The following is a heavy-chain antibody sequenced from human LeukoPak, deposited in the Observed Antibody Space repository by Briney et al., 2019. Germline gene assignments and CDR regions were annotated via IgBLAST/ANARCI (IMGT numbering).Heavy chain of an antibody. CDR1: GFSFSRYA. CDR3: ARAPRTAANFDY. V-gene: IGHV3-30-3*01. CDR2: ISYDGSNK. Sequence: GGSLRLSCAASGFSFSRYAMHWVRQAPGKGLEWVAVISYDGSNKYYADSVKGRFTISRDNSKNTLYLQMNSLRAEDTAVYYCARAPRTAANFDYWGQGTLVTVSS. J-gene: IGHJ4*02. D-gene: IGHD6-13*01.